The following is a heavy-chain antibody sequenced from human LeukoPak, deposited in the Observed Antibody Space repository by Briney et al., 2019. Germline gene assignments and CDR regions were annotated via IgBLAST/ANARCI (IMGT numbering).Heavy chain of an antibody. CDR1: GFTFGDYA. D-gene: IGHD1-26*01. CDR2: IRSKAYGGTT. Sequence: PGGSLRLSCTASGFTFGDYAMSWFRQAPGKGLEWVGFIRSKAYGGTTEYAASVKGRFTISRDDSKSIAYLQMNSLKTEDTAVYYCTRRVGLVGDPFDYWGQGTLVTVSS. J-gene: IGHJ4*02. CDR3: TRRVGLVGDPFDY. V-gene: IGHV3-49*03.